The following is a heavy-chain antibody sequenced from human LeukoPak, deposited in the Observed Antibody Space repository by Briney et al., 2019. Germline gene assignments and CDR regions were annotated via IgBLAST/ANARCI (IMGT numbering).Heavy chain of an antibody. Sequence: GGSLRLSCAASGFTFSYYSMNCVRQAPGKGLEWVSSISSSSSYIYYADSVKGRFTISRDNAKNLLYLQMNSLRAEDTAVYYCARDVSAGEYSSLGDAFDIWGQGTMVTVSS. V-gene: IGHV3-21*01. CDR3: ARDVSAGEYSSLGDAFDI. D-gene: IGHD6-6*01. CDR2: ISSSSSYI. J-gene: IGHJ3*02. CDR1: GFTFSYYS.